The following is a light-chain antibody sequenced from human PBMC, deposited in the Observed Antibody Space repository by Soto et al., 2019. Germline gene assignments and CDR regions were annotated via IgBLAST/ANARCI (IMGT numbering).Light chain of an antibody. CDR2: VNSDGRQ. Sequence: QSVLTQSPSASASLGASVKLTCTLSSGHSSYAIAWHQQQPEKGPRYLMKVNSDGRQNKGDGIPDRFSGSSSGAERYLTISSLQSEDEADYYCQTWGTGIRVFGGGTKVTVL. J-gene: IGLJ3*02. CDR1: SGHSSYA. V-gene: IGLV4-69*01. CDR3: QTWGTGIRV.